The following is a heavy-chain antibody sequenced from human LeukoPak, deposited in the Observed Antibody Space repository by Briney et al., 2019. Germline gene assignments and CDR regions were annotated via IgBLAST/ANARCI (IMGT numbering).Heavy chain of an antibody. V-gene: IGHV4-59*12. CDR3: AREGPLGLFDY. CDR1: GGSISSYY. D-gene: IGHD3-16*01. Sequence: SETLSLTCTVSGGSISSYYWSWIRQPPGKGLEWIGYIYYSGSTNYNPSLKSRVTISVDTSKNQFSLKLSSVTAADTAVYYCAREGPLGLFDYWGQGTLVTVSS. J-gene: IGHJ4*02. CDR2: IYYSGST.